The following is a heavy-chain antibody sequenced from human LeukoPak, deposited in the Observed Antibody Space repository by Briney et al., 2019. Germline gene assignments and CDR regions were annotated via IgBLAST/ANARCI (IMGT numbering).Heavy chain of an antibody. V-gene: IGHV3-9*01. CDR2: ISWSGGSI. CDR1: GFTFDNYA. CDR3: AKETGSGSPYFDY. D-gene: IGHD6-19*01. Sequence: GRSLRLSCAASGFTFDNYAMHWVRQAPVKGLEWVADISWSGGSIGYADSVQGRFTISRDNAKNSLYLQMNSLRAEDTALYYCAKETGSGSPYFDYWGQGTLVTVSS. J-gene: IGHJ4*02.